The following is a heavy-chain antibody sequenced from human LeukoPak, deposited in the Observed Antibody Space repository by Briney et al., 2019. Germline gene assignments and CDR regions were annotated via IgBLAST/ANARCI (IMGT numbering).Heavy chain of an antibody. V-gene: IGHV3-23*01. CDR3: AKGYIIAGRQWYLDL. CDR2: ISGGGGAT. Sequence: GGSLRLSCAASGFTFSSYAMSWVRQAPGKGLEWVSSISGGGGATYDADSVKGRFTISRDNSKNTLILQMSSLRAEDAAVYYCAKGYIIAGRQWYLDLWGRGTLVGVSS. J-gene: IGHJ2*01. D-gene: IGHD6-13*01. CDR1: GFTFSSYA.